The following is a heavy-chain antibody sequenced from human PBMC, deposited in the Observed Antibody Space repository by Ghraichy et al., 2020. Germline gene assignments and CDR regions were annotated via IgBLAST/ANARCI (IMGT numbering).Heavy chain of an antibody. CDR1: GFTVSTTF. CDR2: IYSGGST. Sequence: GGSLRLSCAASGFTVSTTFMSWVRQAPGKGLEWVSVIYSGGSTFYADSVKGRFTISRDNSKNTLYLQMSSLRAEDTAVYYCTRDGWDKSGCQYSWFDPWGQGALVNVSS. V-gene: IGHV3-66*01. CDR3: TRDGWDKSGCQYSWFDP. D-gene: IGHD6-19*01. J-gene: IGHJ5*02.